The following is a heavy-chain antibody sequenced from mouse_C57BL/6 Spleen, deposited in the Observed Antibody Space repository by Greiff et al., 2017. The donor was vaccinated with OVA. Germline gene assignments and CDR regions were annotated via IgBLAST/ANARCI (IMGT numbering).Heavy chain of an antibody. CDR3: ARPRYYGSSYYYAMDY. V-gene: IGHV5-17*01. D-gene: IGHD1-1*01. Sequence: EVQGVESGGGLVKPGGSLKLSCAASGFTFSDYGMHWVRQAPEKGLEWVAYISSGSSTIYYADTVKGRFTISRDNAKNTLFLQMTSLRSEDTAMYYCARPRYYGSSYYYAMDYWGQGTSVTVSS. J-gene: IGHJ4*01. CDR2: ISSGSSTI. CDR1: GFTFSDYG.